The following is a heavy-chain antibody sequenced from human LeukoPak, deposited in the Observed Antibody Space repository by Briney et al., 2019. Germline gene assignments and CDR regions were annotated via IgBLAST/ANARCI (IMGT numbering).Heavy chain of an antibody. CDR3: ARVNYDSSGYYPFDY. V-gene: IGHV4-4*02. CDR2: IYHSGIT. Sequence: PSGTLSLTCTVSGGSISNTNWWCLVRQPPGRGQGWMGEIYHSGITNYNPSLKSRVTISVDKSRKQFSLRLSSVTAADTAVYYCARVNYDSSGYYPFDYWSLGTLVTVSS. J-gene: IGHJ4*02. CDR1: GGSISNTNW. D-gene: IGHD3-22*01.